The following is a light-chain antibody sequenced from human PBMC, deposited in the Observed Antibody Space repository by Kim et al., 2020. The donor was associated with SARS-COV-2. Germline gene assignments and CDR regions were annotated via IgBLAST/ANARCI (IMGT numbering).Light chain of an antibody. CDR3: QQYNNWPRDT. J-gene: IGKJ2*01. Sequence: EIVMTQSPATLSVSPVERATLSCRASQSVSSNLAWYQQKPGQAPRLLIYGASTRATGIPARFSGSGSGTEFTLTISSLQSEDFAVYYCQQYNNWPRDTFGQGTKLEI. CDR1: QSVSSN. CDR2: GAS. V-gene: IGKV3-15*01.